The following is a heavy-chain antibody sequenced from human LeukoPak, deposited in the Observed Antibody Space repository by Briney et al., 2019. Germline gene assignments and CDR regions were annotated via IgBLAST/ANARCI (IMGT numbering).Heavy chain of an antibody. D-gene: IGHD1-26*01. CDR1: GYTFTSYA. CDR3: ARDTGGNSGSYYGY. CDR2: INAGNGNT. J-gene: IGHJ4*02. Sequence: GASVKLSCKASGYTFTSYAMHWVRHAPGQRLEWMGWINAGNGNTKYSQKFQGRVTITRDTSASTAYKELSSLRSEDTAVYYCARDTGGNSGSYYGYWGQGTLVTVSS. V-gene: IGHV1-3*01.